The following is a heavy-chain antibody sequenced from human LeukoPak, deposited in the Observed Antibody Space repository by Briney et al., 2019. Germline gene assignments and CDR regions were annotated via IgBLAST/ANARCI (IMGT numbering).Heavy chain of an antibody. CDR3: AREYLILNWFDP. CDR2: IYYSGST. CDR1: GGSISSSSYY. V-gene: IGHV4-39*02. Sequence: NPSETLSLTCTVSGGSISSSSYYWGWIRQPPGKGLEWIGSIYYSGSTYYNPSLKSRVTISVDTSKNQFSLKLSSVTAADTAVYYCAREYLILNWFDPWGQGTLVTVSS. D-gene: IGHD2-2*02. J-gene: IGHJ5*02.